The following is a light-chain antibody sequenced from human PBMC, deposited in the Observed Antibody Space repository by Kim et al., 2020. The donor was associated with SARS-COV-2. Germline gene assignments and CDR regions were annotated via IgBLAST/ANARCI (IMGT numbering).Light chain of an antibody. Sequence: DIQMTQSPSSLSASVGDRLTLTCRASQGISNSLAWYQQRLGKAPKLLLSATSKLERGVPSRFSGSGSGTTYTLTISNLQPEDLATYYCQQYYCHPLTFGGGTKVDIK. CDR2: ATS. CDR1: QGISNS. V-gene: IGKV1-NL1*01. J-gene: IGKJ4*01. CDR3: QQYYCHPLT.